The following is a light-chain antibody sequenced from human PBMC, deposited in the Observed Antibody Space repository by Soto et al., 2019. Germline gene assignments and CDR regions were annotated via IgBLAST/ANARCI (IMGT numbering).Light chain of an antibody. CDR1: SSDVGSYNL. V-gene: IGLV2-23*02. Sequence: SALTQPASVSGSPGQSITISCTGTSSDVGSYNLVSWYQQHPGKAPKLMIYEVSKRPSGVSNRFSGSKSGNTASLTISGLQAEDEAVYYCCSYAGSSTPVVFGGGTKLTVL. CDR3: CSYAGSSTPVV. J-gene: IGLJ2*01. CDR2: EVS.